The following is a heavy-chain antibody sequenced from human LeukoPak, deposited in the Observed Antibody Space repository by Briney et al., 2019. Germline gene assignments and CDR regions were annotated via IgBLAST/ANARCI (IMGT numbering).Heavy chain of an antibody. D-gene: IGHD1-1*01. CDR1: GASVSSGSYY. Sequence: SETLSLTCTVSGASVSSGSYYWTWIRQPPGKGLEWIGYILYSGSTNYNPSLESRVTISFDTSKNQFSLKLTSVTAADTAVYYCARDPGVTTGTYYFDSWGQGSLVTVSS. CDR2: ILYSGST. V-gene: IGHV4-61*01. J-gene: IGHJ4*02. CDR3: ARDPGVTTGTYYFDS.